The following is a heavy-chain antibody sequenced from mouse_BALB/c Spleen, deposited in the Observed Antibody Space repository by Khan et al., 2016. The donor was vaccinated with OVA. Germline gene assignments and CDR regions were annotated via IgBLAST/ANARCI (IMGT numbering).Heavy chain of an antibody. CDR3: AKNRNGYFDY. V-gene: IGHV2-2*02. CDR2: IWSGGIT. J-gene: IGHJ2*01. Sequence: QVQLQQSGPGLVQPSQSLSITCTVSGFSLTNYGVHWVRQSPGKGLEWLGVIWSGGITDFNETFISRLSISKDISKSQVFFKMNSLQANDTAIYYCAKNRNGYFDYWGQGTTLTVSS. CDR1: GFSLTNYG. D-gene: IGHD1-1*02.